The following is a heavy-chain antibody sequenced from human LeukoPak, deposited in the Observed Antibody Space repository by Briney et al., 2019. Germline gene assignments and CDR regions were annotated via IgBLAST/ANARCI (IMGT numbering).Heavy chain of an antibody. CDR2: INHSGST. Sequence: ASETLSLTCAVYGGSFSGYYWSWIRQPPGKGLEWIGEINHSGSTNYNPSLKSRVTISVDTSKNQFSLKLSSVTAADTAVYYCARIRGILRGGYFDYWGQGTLVTVSS. CDR3: ARIRGILRGGYFDY. V-gene: IGHV4-34*01. J-gene: IGHJ4*02. CDR1: GGSFSGYY. D-gene: IGHD4-17*01.